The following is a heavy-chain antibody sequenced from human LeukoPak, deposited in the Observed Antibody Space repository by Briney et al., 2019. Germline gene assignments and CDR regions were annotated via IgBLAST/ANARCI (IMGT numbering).Heavy chain of an antibody. CDR1: GFDFSSYS. J-gene: IGHJ4*02. CDR3: AREGTVGATIASDYFDY. Sequence: PGGSLRLSCATSGFDFSSYSMNWVRQAPGKGLEWVSYISSSGSTIYYADSVKGRFTISRDNAKNSLYLQMNSLRAEDTAVYYCAREGTVGATIASDYFDYWGQGTLVTVSS. V-gene: IGHV3-48*04. D-gene: IGHD1-26*01. CDR2: ISSSGSTI.